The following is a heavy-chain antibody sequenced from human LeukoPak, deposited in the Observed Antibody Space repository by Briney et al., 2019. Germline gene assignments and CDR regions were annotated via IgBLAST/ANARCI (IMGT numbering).Heavy chain of an antibody. D-gene: IGHD1-26*01. V-gene: IGHV3-9*03. J-gene: IGHJ6*03. CDR3: AKGVGTSYHYHMDV. CDR1: GFTFDEYA. CDR2: ISWNTYDI. Sequence: SGGSLRLSCAASGFTFDEYAMHWVRLPPGKGLEWVAGISWNTYDIGYADSVKGRFTISRDNAMNSLYLQMNSLRDEDMALYYCAKGVGTSYHYHMDVWGKGTTVIVSS.